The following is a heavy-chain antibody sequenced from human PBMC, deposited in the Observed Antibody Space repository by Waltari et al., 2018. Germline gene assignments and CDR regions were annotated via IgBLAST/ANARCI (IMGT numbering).Heavy chain of an antibody. V-gene: IGHV3-7*04. CDR3: ARGGLDSSWYWRN. J-gene: IGHJ4*02. Sequence: EVQLVESGGGLVQPGGSLRLSCAASGFTFSRHWMTWVRQAPGKGLEWVANIKQDGSWKYYVDSVKGRFTISRDNAKSSLYLQMESLRGDDTAVYYCARGGLDSSWYWRNWGQGTLVTVSS. D-gene: IGHD6-13*01. CDR1: GFTFSRHW. CDR2: IKQDGSWK.